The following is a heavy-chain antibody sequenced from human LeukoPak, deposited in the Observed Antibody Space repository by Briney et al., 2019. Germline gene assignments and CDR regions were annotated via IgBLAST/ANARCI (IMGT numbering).Heavy chain of an antibody. CDR2: IYSDGST. CDR1: VGSSNRFY. V-gene: IGHV4-4*09. D-gene: IGHD3-3*01. Sequence: PSETLSLTCSVRVGSSNRFYWSWIRQPPGKGLEGIGYIYSDGSTNYSPSLKSRVTISIDTSKTQVSLKLRSVTAADTAVYFCPSTLYYDPWDGYYTPYRYFDNWGQGTLVIVSS. J-gene: IGHJ4*02. CDR3: PSTLYYDPWDGYYTPYRYFDN.